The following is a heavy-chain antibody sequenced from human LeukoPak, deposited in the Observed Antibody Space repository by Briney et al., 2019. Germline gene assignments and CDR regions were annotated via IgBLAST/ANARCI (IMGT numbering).Heavy chain of an antibody. Sequence: PSETLSLTCSVSGYSISSGYYWGWIRQPPGKGLEWIGEINHSGSTNYNPSLKSRVTISVDTSKNQFSLKLSSVTAADTAVYYCASDGGYNTTFDYWGQGTLVTVSS. D-gene: IGHD5-24*01. CDR2: INHSGST. J-gene: IGHJ4*02. CDR1: GYSISSGYY. V-gene: IGHV4-38-2*02. CDR3: ASDGGYNTTFDY.